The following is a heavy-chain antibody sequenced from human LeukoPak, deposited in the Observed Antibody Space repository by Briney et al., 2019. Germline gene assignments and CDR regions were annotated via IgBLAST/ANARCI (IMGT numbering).Heavy chain of an antibody. Sequence: PGGSLRLSCAASGFTFSTYPMNWVRQAPGKGLEWVSSISSSSSYIYYADSVKGRFTISRDNAKNSLYLQMNSLRAEDTAVYYCARAPRATPGPYDSSGPPDYWGQGTLVTVSS. CDR1: GFTFSTYP. V-gene: IGHV3-21*01. J-gene: IGHJ4*02. CDR3: ARAPRATPGPYDSSGPPDY. CDR2: ISSSSSYI. D-gene: IGHD3-22*01.